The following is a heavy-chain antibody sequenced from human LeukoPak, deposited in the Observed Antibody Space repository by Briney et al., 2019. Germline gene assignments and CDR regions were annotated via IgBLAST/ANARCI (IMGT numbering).Heavy chain of an antibody. J-gene: IGHJ4*02. Sequence: SETLSLTCTASGDSVSSGSYYWSWIRQPPGKGLEWIGYIYYSGSTNYNPSLKSRVTISVDTSKNQFSLKLSSVTAADTAVYYCAREGRKWLAHIFDYWGQGTLVTVSS. V-gene: IGHV4-61*01. D-gene: IGHD6-19*01. CDR2: IYYSGST. CDR1: GDSVSSGSYY. CDR3: AREGRKWLAHIFDY.